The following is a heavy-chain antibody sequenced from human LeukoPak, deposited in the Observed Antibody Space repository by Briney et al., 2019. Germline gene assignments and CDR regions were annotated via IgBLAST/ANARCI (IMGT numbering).Heavy chain of an antibody. V-gene: IGHV4-59*01. D-gene: IGHD5-18*01. CDR3: ARSGYSYGYSFDY. Sequence: SETLSLTCTVSGGSISSYYWSWIRQPPAKGLEWIGYIYYSGSTNYNPSLKSRVTISVDTSKNQFSLKLSSVTAADTAVYYCARSGYSYGYSFDYWGQGTLVTVSS. J-gene: IGHJ4*02. CDR1: GGSISSYY. CDR2: IYYSGST.